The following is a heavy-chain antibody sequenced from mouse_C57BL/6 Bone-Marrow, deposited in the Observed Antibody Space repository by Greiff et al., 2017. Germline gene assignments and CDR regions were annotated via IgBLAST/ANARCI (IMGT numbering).Heavy chain of an antibody. CDR3: AREVCYGYFFDY. D-gene: IGHD2-2*01. J-gene: IGHJ2*01. V-gene: IGHV1-69*01. CDR1: GYTFTSYW. CDR2: IDPSDSYT. Sequence: VQLQQPGAELVMPGASVKLSCKASGYTFTSYWMHWVKQRPGQGLEWIGEIDPSDSYTNYNQKFKGKSTLTVDKSSSTAYMQLSSLTSEDSAVNYCAREVCYGYFFDYWGQGTTLTVSS.